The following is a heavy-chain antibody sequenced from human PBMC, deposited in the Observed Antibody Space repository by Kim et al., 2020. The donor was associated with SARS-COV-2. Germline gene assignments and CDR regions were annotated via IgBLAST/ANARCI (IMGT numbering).Heavy chain of an antibody. J-gene: IGHJ4*02. CDR1: GFTFSNYA. Sequence: GGSLRLSCAASGFTFSNYAMSWVRQAPGKGLEWVSGISGGGGTTYYADSVKGRFNISRDNSKNTLYLQMNSLRAEDTAVYYCAIRHRSSGFSSFDYWGQGTLVTVSS. CDR3: AIRHRSSGFSSFDY. CDR2: ISGGGGTT. D-gene: IGHD3-22*01. V-gene: IGHV3-23*01.